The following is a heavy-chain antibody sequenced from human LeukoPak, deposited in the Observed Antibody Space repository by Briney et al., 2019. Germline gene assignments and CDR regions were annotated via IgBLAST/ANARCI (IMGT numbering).Heavy chain of an antibody. CDR3: ARGITIFGVVIPLKIYFDI. V-gene: IGHV3-30*02. Sequence: PGGSLRLSCAASGFTFRSCGMHWVRQAPGKGLEWVTFTPYDGSNTWYADSVKGRFTISRDNSKNSLYLQMNSLRAEDTAVYYCARGITIFGVVIPLKIYFDIWGQGTMVTVSS. CDR1: GFTFRSCG. D-gene: IGHD3-3*01. J-gene: IGHJ3*02. CDR2: TPYDGSNT.